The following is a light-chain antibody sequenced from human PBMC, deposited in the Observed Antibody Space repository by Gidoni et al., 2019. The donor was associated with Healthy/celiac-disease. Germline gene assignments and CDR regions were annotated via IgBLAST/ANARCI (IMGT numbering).Light chain of an antibody. V-gene: IGLV3-25*03. CDR3: QSADSQ. Sequence: SYELTQPPSVPVSPGQTARITCSGDALPKQYAYWYQQKPGQAPVLVIYKDSERPSGIPERFSGSSSGTTVTLTISGVQAEDEADYYCQSADSQFGGGTKLTVL. CDR1: ALPKQY. CDR2: KDS. J-gene: IGLJ2*01.